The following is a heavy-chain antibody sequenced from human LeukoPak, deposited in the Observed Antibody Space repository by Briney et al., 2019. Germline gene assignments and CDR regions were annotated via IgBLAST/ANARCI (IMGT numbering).Heavy chain of an antibody. Sequence: GGSLRLSCAASGFTFSTYAMSWVRQAPGKGLEWVSCVNGRGVSTYYADSVKGRFTISKDNSKNTLYLQMSSLRADDTAIYYCAREAYYDCRGSLDYWGQGTLFTVSS. D-gene: IGHD3-22*01. CDR3: AREAYYDCRGSLDY. V-gene: IGHV3-23*01. J-gene: IGHJ4*02. CDR2: VNGRGVST. CDR1: GFTFSTYA.